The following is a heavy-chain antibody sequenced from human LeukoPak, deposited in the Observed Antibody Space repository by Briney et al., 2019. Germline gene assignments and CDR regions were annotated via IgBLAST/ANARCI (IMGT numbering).Heavy chain of an antibody. CDR3: ARIGNYAAFDY. D-gene: IGHD3-3*01. CDR2: ISSSSSTI. Sequence: GSLRLSCAASGFTLSSYSMNWVRQAPGKGLEWVSYISSSSSTIYYADSVKGRFTISRDNAKNSLYLQMNSLRAEDTAVHYCARIGNYAAFDYWGQGTLVTVSS. V-gene: IGHV3-48*04. J-gene: IGHJ4*02. CDR1: GFTLSSYS.